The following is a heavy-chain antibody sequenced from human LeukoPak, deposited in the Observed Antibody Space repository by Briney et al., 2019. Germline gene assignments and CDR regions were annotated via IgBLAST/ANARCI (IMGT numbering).Heavy chain of an antibody. V-gene: IGHV5-51*01. CDR2: NYPGDSDT. D-gene: IGHD5-12*01. Sequence: GAALKISCKCSGSIFTSYWIGWVSPLPGKGLEWMGINYPGDSDTRYSPHFQGQVTISADKSISTAYLQWSSLNASDTAMYYCARRSGYDYPFDYWGQGTLVTVFS. J-gene: IGHJ4*02. CDR3: ARRSGYDYPFDY. CDR1: GSIFTSYW.